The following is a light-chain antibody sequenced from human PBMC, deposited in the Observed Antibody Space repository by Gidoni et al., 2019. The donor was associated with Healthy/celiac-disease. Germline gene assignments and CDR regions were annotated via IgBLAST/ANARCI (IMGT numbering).Light chain of an antibody. CDR2: AAS. Sequence: DIQMTQSPSSLSASVGDRVPIPCRASQSISSYLNWYKQKPGKAPKLLIYAASSLQSGVPSRFSGSGSGTDFTLTISSLQPEDFATYYCQQSYSTPITFGQGTRLEIK. V-gene: IGKV1-39*01. J-gene: IGKJ5*01. CDR1: QSISSY. CDR3: QQSYSTPIT.